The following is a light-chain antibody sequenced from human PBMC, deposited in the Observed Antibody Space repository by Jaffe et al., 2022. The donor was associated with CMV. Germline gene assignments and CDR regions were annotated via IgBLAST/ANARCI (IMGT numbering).Light chain of an antibody. J-gene: IGKJ4*01. CDR1: QSVSSTY. V-gene: IGKV3-20*01. CDR2: GAS. Sequence: EIVLTQSPGTLSLSPGERATLSCRASQSVSSTYLVWYQQKPGQAPRLLIYGASSRATGIPDRFSGSGSGTDFTLTISRLEPEDFAVYYCQRYGGGGSSSLTFGGGTKVEIK. CDR3: QRYGGGGSSSLT.